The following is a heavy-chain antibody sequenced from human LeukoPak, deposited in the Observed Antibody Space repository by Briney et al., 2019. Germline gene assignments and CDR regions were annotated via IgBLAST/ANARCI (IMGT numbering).Heavy chain of an antibody. J-gene: IGHJ4*02. D-gene: IGHD4-23*01. CDR3: AKDLASPRLITRDYGGNSGGFDY. V-gene: IGHV3-23*01. CDR1: GFTFSSYA. Sequence: GGSLRLSCAASGFTFSSYAMGWVRQAPGKGLEWVSAISGSGGSTYYADSVKGRFTISRDNSKNTLYLQMNSLRADDTAVYYCAKDLASPRLITRDYGGNSGGFDYWGQGTLVTVSS. CDR2: ISGSGGST.